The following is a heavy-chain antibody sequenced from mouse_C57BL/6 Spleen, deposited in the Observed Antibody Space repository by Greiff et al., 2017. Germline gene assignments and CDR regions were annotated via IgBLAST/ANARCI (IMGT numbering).Heavy chain of an antibody. J-gene: IGHJ3*01. CDR3: ARDGGAQATPALFAD. Sequence: VQLQQPGAELVKPGASVKMSCKASGYTFTSYWITWVKQRPGQGLEWIGDIYPGSGSTNYNEKFKSKATLTVDTSSSTAYMQLSSLTSEDSAVYYCARDGGAQATPALFADWGQGTLVTVSA. CDR2: IYPGSGST. V-gene: IGHV1-55*01. CDR1: GYTFTSYW. D-gene: IGHD3-2*02.